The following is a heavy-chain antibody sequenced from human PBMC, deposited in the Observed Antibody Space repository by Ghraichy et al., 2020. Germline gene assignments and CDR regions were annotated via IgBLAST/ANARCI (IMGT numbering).Heavy chain of an antibody. J-gene: IGHJ1*01. CDR2: VTAGGTLT. D-gene: IGHD4-11*01. CDR3: ARVLSTGSNYVQYFQH. V-gene: IGHV3-23*01. Sequence: GGSLRLSCAASGFIFSSYAMNWVRQAPGKGLEWVSSVTAGGTLTFYADSVKGRFTVSRDNSKNTLYLQMNDLRAEDTATYYCARVLSTGSNYVQYFQHWGQGTVVTVSS. CDR1: GFIFSSYA.